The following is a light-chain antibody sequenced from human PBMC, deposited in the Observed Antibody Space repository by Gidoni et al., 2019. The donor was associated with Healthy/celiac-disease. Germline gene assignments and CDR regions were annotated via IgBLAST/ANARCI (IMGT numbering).Light chain of an antibody. CDR3: QAWDSSAVV. CDR1: KLGDKY. J-gene: IGLJ2*01. Sequence: SYELTQPPSVSVSPGQTASITCSGDKLGDKYACWYQQNPGQSPVLVIYQDSKRPSGIPDRFSGSNSGNTATLTISGTQAMDEADYYCQAWDSSAVVFGGGTKLTVL. V-gene: IGLV3-1*01. CDR2: QDS.